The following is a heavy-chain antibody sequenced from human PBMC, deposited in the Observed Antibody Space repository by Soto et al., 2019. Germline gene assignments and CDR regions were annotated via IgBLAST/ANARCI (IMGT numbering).Heavy chain of an antibody. D-gene: IGHD1-20*01. CDR1: GGSISSYY. CDR3: ARRDLYNWNPTSGYYGMDV. J-gene: IGHJ6*02. CDR2: IYYSGST. Sequence: SRETLSLTCTVSGGSISSYYWSWIRQPPGKGLEWIGYIYYSGSTNYNPSLKSRVTISVDTSKNQFSLKLSSVTAADTAVYYCARRDLYNWNPTSGYYGMDVWGQGTTVTVSS. V-gene: IGHV4-59*01.